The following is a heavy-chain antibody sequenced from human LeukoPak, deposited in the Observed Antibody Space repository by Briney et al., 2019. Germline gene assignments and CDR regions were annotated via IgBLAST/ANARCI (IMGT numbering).Heavy chain of an antibody. CDR1: GFTFSDYY. J-gene: IGHJ4*02. CDR2: ISSSGSTI. Sequence: NSGGSLRLSCAASGFTFSDYYMSWIRQAPGKGLEWVSYISSSGSTIYYADSVKGRFTISRDNAKNSLYLQMNSLRAEDTAVYYCARRATTSYSDDYWGQGTLVTVSS. CDR3: ARRATTSYSDDY. D-gene: IGHD1-26*01. V-gene: IGHV3-11*04.